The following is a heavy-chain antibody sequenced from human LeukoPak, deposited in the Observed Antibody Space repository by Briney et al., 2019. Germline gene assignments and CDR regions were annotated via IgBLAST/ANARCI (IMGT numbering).Heavy chain of an antibody. CDR3: TRSGGSGSYINWFDP. V-gene: IGHV3-21*01. Sequence: AGGSLRLSCAASGLIFSTCTMNWVRQAPGKGLEWVSTISSITSYIYYADSVKGRFTISRDNAKNSLYLQMNSLRAEDTAVYYCTRSGGSGSYINWFDPWGQGTLVTVSS. J-gene: IGHJ5*02. D-gene: IGHD3-10*01. CDR2: ISSITSYI. CDR1: GLIFSTCT.